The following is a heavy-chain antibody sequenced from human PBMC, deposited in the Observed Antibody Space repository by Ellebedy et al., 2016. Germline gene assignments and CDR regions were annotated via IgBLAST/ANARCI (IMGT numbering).Heavy chain of an antibody. V-gene: IGHV4-4*02. D-gene: IGHD6-19*01. CDR1: GGSISSSNW. J-gene: IGHJ3*02. Sequence: SETLSLXXAVSGGSISSSNWWSWIRQPPGKGLEWIGEIYHSGSTNYNPSLKGRVTISVDESKNHFSLRLSSVTAADTAVYYCARPSWGAGYSSGWYVRADAFDIWGQGTMVTVSS. CDR3: ARPSWGAGYSSGWYVRADAFDI. CDR2: IYHSGST.